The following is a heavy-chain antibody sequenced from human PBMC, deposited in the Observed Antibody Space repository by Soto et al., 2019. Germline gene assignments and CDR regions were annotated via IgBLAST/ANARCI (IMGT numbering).Heavy chain of an antibody. CDR2: IYWDDDK. J-gene: IGHJ4*02. D-gene: IGHD6-6*01. CDR3: SHFEYSSSNY. V-gene: IGHV2-5*02. CDR1: GFALSTSGVG. Sequence: QITLKESGPTLVKPTQTLTLTCTLSGFALSTSGVGVGWIRQPPGKALEWLALIYWDDDKRYSPYLKSRVTITKDTSKNQVVLTMTNMDPVDTATSYCSHFEYSSSNYWGQGTLVTVSS.